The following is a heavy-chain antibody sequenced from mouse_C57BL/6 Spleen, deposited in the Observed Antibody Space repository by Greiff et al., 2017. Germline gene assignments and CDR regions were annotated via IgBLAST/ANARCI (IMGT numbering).Heavy chain of an antibody. D-gene: IGHD1-1*01. CDR1: GFNIKDDY. J-gene: IGHJ4*01. CDR3: TTPYYYGSISLWAMDY. Sequence: VQLQQSGAELVRPGASVKLSCTASGFNIKDDYMHWVKQRPEQGLEWIGWIDPENGDTEYASKFQGKATITADTSSNTAYLQLSSLTSEDTAVYYCTTPYYYGSISLWAMDYWGQGTSVTVSS. V-gene: IGHV14-4*01. CDR2: IDPENGDT.